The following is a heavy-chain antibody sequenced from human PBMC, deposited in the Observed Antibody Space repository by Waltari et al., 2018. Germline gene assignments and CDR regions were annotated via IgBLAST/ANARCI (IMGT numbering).Heavy chain of an antibody. CDR2: IYYSGST. J-gene: IGHJ6*03. CDR1: GGSISSGGYY. CDR3: ARQISDDFWSRPYYMDV. D-gene: IGHD3-3*01. Sequence: QVQLQESGPGLVKPSQTLSLTCTVSGGSISSGGYYWSWIRQHPGKGLEWIGYIYYSGSTYYNPSLKSRVTISVDTSKNQFSLKLSSVTAADTAVYYCARQISDDFWSRPYYMDVWGKGTTVTVSS. V-gene: IGHV4-31*03.